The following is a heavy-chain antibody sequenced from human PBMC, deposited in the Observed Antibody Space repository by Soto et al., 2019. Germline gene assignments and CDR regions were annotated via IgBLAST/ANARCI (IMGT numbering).Heavy chain of an antibody. CDR3: ARHSVNYGDYNWFDP. CDR2: IYPGDSDT. D-gene: IGHD4-17*01. J-gene: IGHJ5*02. V-gene: IGHV5-51*01. CDR1: GYSFTSYW. Sequence: PGESLKISCKGSGYSFTSYWIGWVRQMPGKGLEWMGIIYPGDSDTRYSPSFQGQVTISADKSISTAYLQWSSLKASDTAMYYCARHSVNYGDYNWFDPWGQGTLVTVSS.